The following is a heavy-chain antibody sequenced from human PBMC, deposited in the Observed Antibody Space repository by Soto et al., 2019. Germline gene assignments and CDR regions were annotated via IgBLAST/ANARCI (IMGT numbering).Heavy chain of an antibody. Sequence: GGSLRLSCAASGFTFSSYSMNWVRQAPGKGLEWVSYISSSSSTIYYADSVKGRFTISRDNAKNSLYLQMNSLRDEDTAVYYCASGGDMVRGVIGTIWFDYWGQGTLVTVSS. V-gene: IGHV3-48*02. CDR3: ASGGDMVRGVIGTIWFDY. D-gene: IGHD3-10*01. CDR2: ISSSSSTI. J-gene: IGHJ4*02. CDR1: GFTFSSYS.